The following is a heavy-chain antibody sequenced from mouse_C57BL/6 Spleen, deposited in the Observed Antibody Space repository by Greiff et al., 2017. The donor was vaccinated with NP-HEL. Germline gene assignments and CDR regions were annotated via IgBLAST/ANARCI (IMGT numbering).Heavy chain of an antibody. CDR1: GYTFTSYW. Sequence: VQLQQPGAELVRPGTSVKLSCKASGYTFTSYWMHWVKQRPGQGLEWIGVIDPSDSYTNYNQKFKGKATLTVDTSSSTAYMQLSSLTSEDSAVYYCARKTGTLGYAMDYWGQGTSVTVSS. J-gene: IGHJ4*01. CDR3: ARKTGTLGYAMDY. V-gene: IGHV1-59*01. CDR2: IDPSDSYT. D-gene: IGHD4-1*01.